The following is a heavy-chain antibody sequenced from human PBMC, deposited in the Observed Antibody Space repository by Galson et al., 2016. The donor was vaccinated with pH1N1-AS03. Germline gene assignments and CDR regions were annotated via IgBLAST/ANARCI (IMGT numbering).Heavy chain of an antibody. Sequence: QSGAEVKKPGESLKISCQAFGSIFTNYWIGWVRQLPGKGLEWVGAIYPGDSDMEYSPSFQGQVTISADKSITTAYLQWSDLKASDTAIYYCGGSGAPGGAGLIDFWGQGTLVTVSS. D-gene: IGHD3-16*01. CDR1: GSIFTNYW. V-gene: IGHV5-51*03. J-gene: IGHJ4*02. CDR3: GGSGAPGGAGLIDF. CDR2: IYPGDSDM.